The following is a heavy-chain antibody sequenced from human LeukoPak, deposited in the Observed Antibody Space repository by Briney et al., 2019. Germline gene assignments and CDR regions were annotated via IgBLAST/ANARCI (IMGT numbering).Heavy chain of an antibody. Sequence: ASVKVSCKASGYTFTSYYMHWVRQAPGQGLEWMGIINPSGGSTSYAQKFQGRVTMTRDTSTSTAYMELSSLRSEDTAVYYCARGPIFGVISEILELDYWGQGTLVTVSS. D-gene: IGHD3-3*01. CDR3: ARGPIFGVISEILELDY. V-gene: IGHV1-46*03. J-gene: IGHJ4*02. CDR2: INPSGGST. CDR1: GYTFTSYY.